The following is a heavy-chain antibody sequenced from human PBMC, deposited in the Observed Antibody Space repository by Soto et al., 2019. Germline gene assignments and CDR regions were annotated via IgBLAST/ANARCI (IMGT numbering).Heavy chain of an antibody. CDR2: ISGSGGST. J-gene: IGHJ4*02. CDR1: GFTFSSDA. Sequence: PWGSLRLSCAASGFTFSSDAMSWFRQAPGKGLEWVSAISGSGGSTYYADSVKGRFTISRDNSKNTLYLQMNSLRAEDTAVYYCAKVWDYYGSRRPDYWGQGTLVTVSS. CDR3: AKVWDYYGSRRPDY. V-gene: IGHV3-23*01. D-gene: IGHD3-10*01.